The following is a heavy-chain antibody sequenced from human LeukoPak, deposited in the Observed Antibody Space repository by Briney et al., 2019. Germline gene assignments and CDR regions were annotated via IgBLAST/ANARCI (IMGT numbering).Heavy chain of an antibody. CDR2: IYYSGST. D-gene: IGHD5-12*01. Sequence: SETLSLTCTVSGGSISGYYWSWIRQPPGKGLEWIGYIYYSGSTNYNPSLKSRVTISVDTSKNQFSLKLSSVTAADTAVYYCARHATRREQSMVDYWGQGTLVTVSS. CDR1: GGSISGYY. V-gene: IGHV4-59*08. CDR3: ARHATRREQSMVDY. J-gene: IGHJ4*02.